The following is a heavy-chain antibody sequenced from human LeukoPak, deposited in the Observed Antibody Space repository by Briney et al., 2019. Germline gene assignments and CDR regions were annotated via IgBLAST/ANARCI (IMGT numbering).Heavy chain of an antibody. V-gene: IGHV3-21*01. D-gene: IGHD6-19*01. CDR2: ITGSGSST. CDR3: ASGWSFDY. Sequence: GGSLRLSCAASGFTFSSYSMNWVRQAPGKGLEWVSSITGSGSSTYYADSVRGRFTISRDNAKNSLYLQMNSLRAEDTAVYYCASGWSFDYWGQGTLVTVSS. J-gene: IGHJ4*02. CDR1: GFTFSSYS.